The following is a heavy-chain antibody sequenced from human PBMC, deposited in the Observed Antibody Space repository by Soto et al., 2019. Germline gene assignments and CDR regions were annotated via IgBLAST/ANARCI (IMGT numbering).Heavy chain of an antibody. CDR3: AAEYSSLKGEVS. Sequence: QVQLVQSGAEVKKPGSSVKVSCKASGGTXSSYAISWVRQAXXXXLEWMGGIIPIFGTANYAQKFQGRVTITADESTSTAYMELSSLRSEDTAVYYCAAEYSSLKGEVSWGQGTLVTVSS. V-gene: IGHV1-69*01. D-gene: IGHD6-6*01. CDR2: IIPIFGTA. J-gene: IGHJ4*02. CDR1: GGTXSSYA.